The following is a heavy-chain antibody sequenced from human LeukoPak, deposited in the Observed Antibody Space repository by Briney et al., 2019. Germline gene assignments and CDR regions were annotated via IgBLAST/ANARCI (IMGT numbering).Heavy chain of an antibody. CDR3: AKSGSVSASYYDC. J-gene: IGHJ4*02. CDR1: GFTFTNYA. Sequence: GGSLRLSCAASGFTFTNYAMTWVRQAPGKGLEWVSVIGASGADTYYSDSVKGRFTISRDNSRNTLYLQMNSLRAEDTAVYYCAKSGSVSASYYDCWGQGALVTVSS. V-gene: IGHV3-23*01. D-gene: IGHD3-10*01. CDR2: IGASGADT.